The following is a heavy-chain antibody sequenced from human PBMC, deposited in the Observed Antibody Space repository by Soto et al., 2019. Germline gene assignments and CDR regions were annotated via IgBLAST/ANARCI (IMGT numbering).Heavy chain of an antibody. V-gene: IGHV1-8*01. D-gene: IGHD3-3*01. J-gene: IGHJ6*03. CDR1: GYTFTSYD. CDR3: ARGQGGSYDFWSGYYYYYYYYMDV. Sequence: VASVKVSCKASGYTFTSYDINWVRQATGQGLEWMGWMNPNSGNTGYAQKFQGRVTMTRNTSISTAYMELSSLRSEDTAVYYCARGQGGSYDFWSGYYYYYYYYMDVWGKGTTVTVSS. CDR2: MNPNSGNT.